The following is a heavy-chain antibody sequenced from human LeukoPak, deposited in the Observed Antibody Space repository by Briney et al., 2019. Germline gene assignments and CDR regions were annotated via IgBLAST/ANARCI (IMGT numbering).Heavy chain of an antibody. CDR1: GYTFTSYD. D-gene: IGHD4-17*01. Sequence: GASVKVSCKASGYTFTSYDLNWVRQATGQGLEWMGWMNPNSGNTGYAQKFQGRVTMTRNTSISTAYMELSSLRSEDTAVYYCARGRGDYGDYDIDFDYWGQGTLVTVSS. CDR2: MNPNSGNT. CDR3: ARGRGDYGDYDIDFDY. J-gene: IGHJ4*02. V-gene: IGHV1-8*01.